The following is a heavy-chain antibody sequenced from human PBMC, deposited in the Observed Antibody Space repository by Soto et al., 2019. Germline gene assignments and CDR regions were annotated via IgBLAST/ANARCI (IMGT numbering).Heavy chain of an antibody. D-gene: IGHD6-25*01. Sequence: GASVKVSCKASGTTFISFGFTWVRQAPGQCLEWVGWISANNREIKYADKFQDRVIITTETSTSTAYMELSRLRSDDTAVYYCARTSWRLSFPWSLDYWGQGTLVTVSS. V-gene: IGHV1-18*01. J-gene: IGHJ4*02. CDR1: GTTFISFG. CDR2: ISANNREI. CDR3: ARTSWRLSFPWSLDY.